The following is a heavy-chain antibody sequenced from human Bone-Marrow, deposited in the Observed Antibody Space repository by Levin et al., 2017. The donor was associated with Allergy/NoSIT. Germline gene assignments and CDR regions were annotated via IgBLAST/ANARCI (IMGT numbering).Heavy chain of an antibody. V-gene: IGHV4-30-4*01. J-gene: IGHJ3*01. CDR3: STIQDRDAFDL. Sequence: SETLSLTCTVSGGSVTSGAYYWTWIRQPPGKGLEWIWYIYYSGNTYYSPSLRNRVTISVDTSKNQFSLRLFSVTAADTAVYYCSTIQDRDAFDLWGQGTMVTVSS. CDR1: GGSVTSGAYY. CDR2: IYYSGNT. D-gene: IGHD3-3*01.